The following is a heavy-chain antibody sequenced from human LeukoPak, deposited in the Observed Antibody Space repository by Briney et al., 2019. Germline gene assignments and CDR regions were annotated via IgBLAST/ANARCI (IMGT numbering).Heavy chain of an antibody. CDR1: GFTFSSYA. Sequence: GGSLRLSCAASGFTFSSYAMHWVRQAPGKGLEWVAVISYDGSNKYYADSVKGRSTISRDNSKNTLSLQMNSLRAEDTAVYYCARDCVTSRYYYYGMDVWGQGTTVTVSS. V-gene: IGHV3-30*04. D-gene: IGHD5/OR15-5a*01. J-gene: IGHJ6*02. CDR3: ARDCVTSRYYYYGMDV. CDR2: ISYDGSNK.